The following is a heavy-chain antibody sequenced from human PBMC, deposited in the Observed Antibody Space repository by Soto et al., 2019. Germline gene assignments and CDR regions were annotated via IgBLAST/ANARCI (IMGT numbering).Heavy chain of an antibody. CDR1: GFTFNNYA. CDR2: ISGGGDTT. V-gene: IGHV3-23*01. CDR3: AKHCPQHSSSLTHY. Sequence: HPGGSLRLSCAGSGFTFNNYAMTWVRQAPGKGPEWVSAISGGGDTTYYADSVKGRFTISRDNSKNTLYLQMNSLRAEDTAVYYCAKHCPQHSSSLTHYWCQGTLVTVSS. D-gene: IGHD6-13*01. J-gene: IGHJ4*02.